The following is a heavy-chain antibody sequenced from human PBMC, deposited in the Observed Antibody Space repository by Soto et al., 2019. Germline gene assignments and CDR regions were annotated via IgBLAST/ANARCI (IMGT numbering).Heavy chain of an antibody. Sequence: PGGSLRLSCAASGFTFSGSAMHWVRQASGKGLEWVGRIRSKANSYATAYAASAKGRFTISRDDSKNTAYLQVNSLKTEDTAVYYCTSLGISPFDYXGQGTLVTVSS. CDR2: IRSKANSYAT. V-gene: IGHV3-73*01. J-gene: IGHJ4*02. CDR1: GFTFSGSA. CDR3: TSLGISPFDY. D-gene: IGHD2-15*01.